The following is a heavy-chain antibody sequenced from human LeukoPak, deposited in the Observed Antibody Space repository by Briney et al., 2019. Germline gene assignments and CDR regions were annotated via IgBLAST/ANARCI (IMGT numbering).Heavy chain of an antibody. D-gene: IGHD4-23*01. J-gene: IGHJ3*02. CDR1: GYTFTNYY. CDR2: VNPNDGST. Sequence: ASVKVSCKGFGYTFTNYYMHWVRQAPGQGPEWMGIVNPNDGSTTYAQKFQGRVTMTRDMSTSTVYMELSSLRSDDTAEYFCAIVSPMTTVARGQGAFDIWGQGTMVIVSA. CDR3: AIVSPMTTVARGQGAFDI. V-gene: IGHV1-46*01.